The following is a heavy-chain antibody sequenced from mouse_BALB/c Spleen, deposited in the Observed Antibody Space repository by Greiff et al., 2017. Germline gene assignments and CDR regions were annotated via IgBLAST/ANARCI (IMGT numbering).Heavy chain of an antibody. CDR1: GFTFSSFG. CDR2: ISSGSSTI. CDR3: ARGPSGSSYWYFDV. J-gene: IGHJ1*01. Sequence: EVKLVESGGGLVQPGGSRKLSCAASGFTFSSFGMHWVRQAPEKGLEWVAYISSGSSTIYYADTVKGRFTISRDNPKNTLFLQMTSLRSEDTAMYYCARGPSGSSYWYFDVWGAGTTVTVSS. V-gene: IGHV5-17*02. D-gene: IGHD1-1*01.